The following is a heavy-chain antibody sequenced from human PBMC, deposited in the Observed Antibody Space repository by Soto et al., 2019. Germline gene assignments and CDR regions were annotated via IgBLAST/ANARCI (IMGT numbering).Heavy chain of an antibody. Sequence: PSETLPLTCAVDGGSFSGYYWSWLRQPQGKGLEWIGEINHSGSTNSNPSLKSRVTISVDTSKNQFSLKVSSVTSADTAVYYCARGFRYYDFWSGYYTGPVYGMDVWGQGTTVTVSS. CDR2: INHSGST. CDR1: GGSFSGYY. V-gene: IGHV4-34*01. J-gene: IGHJ6*02. D-gene: IGHD3-3*01. CDR3: ARGFRYYDFWSGYYTGPVYGMDV.